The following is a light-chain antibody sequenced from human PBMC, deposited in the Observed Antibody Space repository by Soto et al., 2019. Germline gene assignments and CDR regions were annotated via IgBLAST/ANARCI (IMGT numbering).Light chain of an antibody. CDR2: GNS. V-gene: IGLV1-40*01. CDR1: SSNIGAGYD. J-gene: IGLJ2*01. Sequence: QSLLTQPPSVSGAPGQRVTISCTGSSSNIGAGYDVHWYQQLPGTAPKLLIYGNSNRPSGVPDRFSGSKSGTSASLAITGLQAEDEADYYCQSYDSSDVVFGGGTKLTVL. CDR3: QSYDSSDVV.